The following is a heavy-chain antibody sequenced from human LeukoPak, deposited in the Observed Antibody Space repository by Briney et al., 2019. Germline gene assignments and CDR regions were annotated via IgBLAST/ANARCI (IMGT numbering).Heavy chain of an antibody. CDR1: GGSFGDYS. V-gene: IGHV4-34*01. J-gene: IGHJ6*03. Sequence: SETLSLTCAVYGGSFGDYSWSWIRQPPGKGLEWIGEINHSGNTNYNPSLKSRVTISVDTSKNQFSLKLSSVTAADTAVYYCASRGGYKFRFTDYYYYYMDVWGNGTTVTVSS. D-gene: IGHD5-24*01. CDR2: INHSGNT. CDR3: ASRGGYKFRFTDYYYYYMDV.